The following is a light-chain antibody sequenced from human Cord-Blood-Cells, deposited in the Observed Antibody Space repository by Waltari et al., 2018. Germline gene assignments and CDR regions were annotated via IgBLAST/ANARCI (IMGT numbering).Light chain of an antibody. V-gene: IGLV2-14*01. J-gene: IGLJ2*01. CDR3: SSYTSSSTLVV. Sequence: QSALTQPASVSGSPGQSITLSCTGTSSDVGGYKYVSWYHQHPGKTPKIVIYEVSNRPSGVSNRFSGSKSGNTASLTISGLQAEDEADYYCSSYTSSSTLVVFGGGTKLTVL. CDR1: SSDVGGYKY. CDR2: EVS.